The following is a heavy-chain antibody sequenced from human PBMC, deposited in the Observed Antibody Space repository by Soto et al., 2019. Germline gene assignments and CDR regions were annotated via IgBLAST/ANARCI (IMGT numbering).Heavy chain of an antibody. Sequence: GASVKVSCKASGYTFTSYYMHWVRQAPGQGFEWMGIINPSGGSTSYAQKFQGRVTITADESTSTAYMELSSLRSEDTAVYYCAARKDTAMAPFDYWGQGTLVTVSS. J-gene: IGHJ4*02. CDR3: AARKDTAMAPFDY. V-gene: IGHV1-46*01. CDR2: INPSGGST. CDR1: GYTFTSYY. D-gene: IGHD5-18*01.